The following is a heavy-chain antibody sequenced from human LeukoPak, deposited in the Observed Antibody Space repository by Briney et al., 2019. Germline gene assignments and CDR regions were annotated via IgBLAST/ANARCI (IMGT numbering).Heavy chain of an antibody. Sequence: PSETLSLTCTVSGGSISSSSYYWGWIRQPPGKGLEWIGSIYYSGSTYYNPSLKSRVTISVDTSKNQFSLKLSSVTAADTAVYYCARPNYNHWFDPWGQGTLVTVSS. J-gene: IGHJ5*02. CDR1: GGSISSSSYY. CDR3: ARPNYNHWFDP. V-gene: IGHV4-39*07. D-gene: IGHD3-10*01. CDR2: IYYSGST.